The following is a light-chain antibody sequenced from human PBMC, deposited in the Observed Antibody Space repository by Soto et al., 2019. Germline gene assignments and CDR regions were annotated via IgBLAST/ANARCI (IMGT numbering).Light chain of an antibody. CDR2: GAS. J-gene: IGKJ4*01. V-gene: IGKV3-20*01. CDR3: QQYDRWPVT. CDR1: QSVSSSY. Sequence: DIVLTQSPGTLSLSPGERAALSCRASQSVSSSYLAWYQQKPGQAPRLLIYGASDRATDIPDRFSGSGSGTEFTLTLDRLQSADFAVYYCQQYDRWPVTFGGGTKV.